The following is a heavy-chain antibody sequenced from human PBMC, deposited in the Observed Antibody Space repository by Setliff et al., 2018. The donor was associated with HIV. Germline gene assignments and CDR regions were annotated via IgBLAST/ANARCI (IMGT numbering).Heavy chain of an antibody. V-gene: IGHV4-61*09. Sequence: PSETLSLTCTVSGGSITSGFYYWTWIRQPAGKGLEWIGHVFSSGSTNYNPSLKSPVSISVDTSRNQFPLKLTPVTAADTAVYYCARSALAGDPFDYWGQGTLVTVSS. CDR1: GGSITSGFYY. D-gene: IGHD6-19*01. J-gene: IGHJ4*02. CDR2: VFSSGST. CDR3: ARSALAGDPFDY.